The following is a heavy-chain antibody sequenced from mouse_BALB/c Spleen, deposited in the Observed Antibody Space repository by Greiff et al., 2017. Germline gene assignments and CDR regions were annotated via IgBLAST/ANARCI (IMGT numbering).Heavy chain of an antibody. V-gene: IGHV1S137*01. Sequence: VQLQQSGAELVRPGVSVKISCKGSGYTFTDYAMHWVKQSHAKSLEWIGVISTYYGDASYNQKFKGKATMTVDKSSSTAYMELARLTSEDSAIYYCAREGDYVGFAYWGQGTLVTVSA. CDR2: ISTYYGDA. CDR1: GYTFTDYA. D-gene: IGHD2-4*01. CDR3: AREGDYVGFAY. J-gene: IGHJ3*01.